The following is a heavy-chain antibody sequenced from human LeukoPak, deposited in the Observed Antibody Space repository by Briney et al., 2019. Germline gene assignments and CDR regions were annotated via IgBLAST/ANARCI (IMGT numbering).Heavy chain of an antibody. CDR2: SNHSGST. Sequence: SETLSLTCAVYGGSFSGSYWSWIRQPPGKGLEWIGESNHSGSTNYNPSLKSRVTIAVDTSKNQFSLKLSPVTAAHTAVYYCARGGYCSSISCYPRWFDPWGQGTLVTVSS. CDR3: ARGGYCSSISCYPRWFDP. V-gene: IGHV4-34*01. D-gene: IGHD2-2*01. CDR1: GGSFSGSY. J-gene: IGHJ5*02.